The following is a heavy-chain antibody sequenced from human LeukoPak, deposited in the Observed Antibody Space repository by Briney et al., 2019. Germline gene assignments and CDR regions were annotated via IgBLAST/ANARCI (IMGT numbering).Heavy chain of an antibody. D-gene: IGHD2-15*01. V-gene: IGHV4-34*01. CDR2: MYHSGST. CDR3: AQAARIDNYYYGMDV. J-gene: IGHJ6*02. Sequence: KPSETLSLTCAVYGGSFSGHYWSWIRQPPGKGLEWIGEMYHSGSTNYNPSLKSRVTISVDTSKNQFSLRLSSVIAADTAVYFCAQAARIDNYYYGMDVWGQGTTVTVSS. CDR1: GGSFSGHY.